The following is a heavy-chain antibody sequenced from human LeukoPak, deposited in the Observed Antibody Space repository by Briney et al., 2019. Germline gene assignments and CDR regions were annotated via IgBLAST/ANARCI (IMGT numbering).Heavy chain of an antibody. V-gene: IGHV1-2*02. Sequence: ASVKVSCKASGYTFTGYYMHWVRQAPGQGLEWMGWINPNSGGTNYAQKFQGRVTMTRDTSISTAYMELSRLRSDDTAVYYCARDYCGSTSCRLDYWGQGTLVTVSS. D-gene: IGHD2-2*01. CDR2: INPNSGGT. J-gene: IGHJ4*02. CDR1: GYTFTGYY. CDR3: ARDYCGSTSCRLDY.